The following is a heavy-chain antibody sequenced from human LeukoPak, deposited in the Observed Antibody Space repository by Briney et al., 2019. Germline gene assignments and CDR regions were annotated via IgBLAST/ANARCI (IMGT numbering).Heavy chain of an antibody. CDR2: IYTSGST. CDR3: ARESRPPALQDITAAGFLDY. Sequence: SETLSLTCTVSGGSISSGSYYWSWIRQPAGKGLEWIGRIYTSGSTNYNPSLKSRVTISVDTSKNQFSLKLSSVTAADTAVYYCARESRPPALQDITAAGFLDYWGQGTLVTVSS. CDR1: GGSISSGSYY. J-gene: IGHJ4*02. V-gene: IGHV4-61*02. D-gene: IGHD6-13*01.